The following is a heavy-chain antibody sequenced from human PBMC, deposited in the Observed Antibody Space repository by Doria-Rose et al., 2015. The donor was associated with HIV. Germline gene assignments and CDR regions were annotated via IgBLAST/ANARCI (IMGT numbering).Heavy chain of an antibody. D-gene: IGHD6-13*01. CDR1: GVSLSSPGMG. J-gene: IGHJ4*02. CDR3: ARIKSSRWYHKYYFDF. CDR2: HFSDDER. V-gene: IGHV2-26*01. Sequence: QESGPVLVKPTEALTLTCTVSGVSLSSPGMGVSWIRQPPGKALEWLSNHFSDDERSYKTSLKSRLTIARGTSKSQVVLTMTDMDPVDTATYYCARIKSSRWYHKYYFDFWGQGTLVIVSA.